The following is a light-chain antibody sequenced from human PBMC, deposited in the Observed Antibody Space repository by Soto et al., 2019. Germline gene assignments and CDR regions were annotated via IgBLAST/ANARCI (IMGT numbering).Light chain of an antibody. J-gene: IGKJ2*03. Sequence: DLQMTQSPSSLSASVGDRVTIACRASQNVRSYLNWYQQKPGKAPKLLIYDASSLESGVPSRFSGSGSGTEFTLTISSLQPDDFATYYCQQYNTFYSFGQGTKLEIK. V-gene: IGKV1-5*01. CDR2: DAS. CDR3: QQYNTFYS. CDR1: QNVRSY.